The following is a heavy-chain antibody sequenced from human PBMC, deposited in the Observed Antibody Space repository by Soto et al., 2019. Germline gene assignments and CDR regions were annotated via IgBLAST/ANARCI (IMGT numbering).Heavy chain of an antibody. D-gene: IGHD5-12*01. J-gene: IGHJ4*02. V-gene: IGHV1-69*08. CDR1: GGTFSTST. CDR2: TIPLLNVA. Sequence: QVQLVQSGAEVKKPGSSVKVSCKASGGTFSTSTFTWVRQAPGQGLEWMGRTIPLLNVADYAQDFQGRLTITADKSTNTTYMELTSLTSKDTAVYFCARDSPIGSTFSVYDAIDSWGQGTLVTVSS. CDR3: ARDSPIGSTFSVYDAIDS.